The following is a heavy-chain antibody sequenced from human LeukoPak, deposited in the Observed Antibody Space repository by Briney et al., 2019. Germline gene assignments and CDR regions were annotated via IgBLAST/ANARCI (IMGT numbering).Heavy chain of an antibody. V-gene: IGHV1-8*01. D-gene: IGHD2-15*01. CDR1: GYTFTSYD. CDR3: ARTFSCSGGSCYSPFDY. CDR2: MNPNSGNT. Sequence: ASVKVSCKASGYTFTSYDINWVRQATGQGLEWMGWMNPNSGNTGYAQKFQGRVTMTRNTSISTAYMEQSSLRSEDTAVYYCARTFSCSGGSCYSPFDYWGQGTLVTVSS. J-gene: IGHJ4*02.